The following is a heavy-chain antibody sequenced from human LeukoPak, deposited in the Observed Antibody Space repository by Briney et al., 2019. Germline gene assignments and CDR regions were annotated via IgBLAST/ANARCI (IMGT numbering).Heavy chain of an antibody. CDR1: GFTFSKYW. D-gene: IGHD2-8*01. CDR2: INSDGSST. V-gene: IGHV3-74*01. Sequence: PGGSLRLSCAASGFTFSKYWMHWVRQAPGKGLVWVSHINSDGSSTSYADSVKGRFTISRDNAKNTLYLQMNSLRVEDTAVYYCGRVGYCANGVCPNYDYWGRGTLVTVSS. J-gene: IGHJ4*02. CDR3: GRVGYCANGVCPNYDY.